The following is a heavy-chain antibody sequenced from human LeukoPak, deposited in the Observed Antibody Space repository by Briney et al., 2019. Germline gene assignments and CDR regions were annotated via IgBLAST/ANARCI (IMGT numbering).Heavy chain of an antibody. Sequence: SETLSLTCAVYGGSFSGYYWGWIRQPPGKGLEWIGSFYNSGSTYYNPSLKSRVTISVDTSKYQFSLKLSSVTAADTAVYYCARGPPIVVVTAQLDYWGQGTLVTVSS. CDR1: GGSFSGYY. D-gene: IGHD2-21*02. CDR3: ARGPPIVVVTAQLDY. J-gene: IGHJ4*02. V-gene: IGHV4-34*01. CDR2: FYNSGST.